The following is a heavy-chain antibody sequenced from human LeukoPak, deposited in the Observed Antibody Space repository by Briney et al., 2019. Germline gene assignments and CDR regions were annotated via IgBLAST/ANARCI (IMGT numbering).Heavy chain of an antibody. V-gene: IGHV4-59*01. Sequence: PSETLSLTCTVSGGSISSYYWSWIRQPPGKGLEWIGYIYYSGSTNYNPSLKSRVTISVDTSKNQFSLKLSSVTAADTAVYYCARDPRYSYGSRGDAFDIWGQGTMVTVSS. CDR1: GGSISSYY. CDR2: IYYSGST. J-gene: IGHJ3*02. CDR3: ARDPRYSYGSRGDAFDI. D-gene: IGHD5-18*01.